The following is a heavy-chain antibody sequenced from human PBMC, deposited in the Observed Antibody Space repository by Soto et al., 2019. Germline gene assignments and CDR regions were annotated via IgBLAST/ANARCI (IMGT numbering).Heavy chain of an antibody. D-gene: IGHD6-19*01. CDR3: AREQWRSTGFAP. CDR2: INHGGST. Sequence: SETLSLTCAVYGVSFSGYYWSWIRQPPGKGLEWIGEINHGGSTKFNPSLKSRVTISGDTSKNQFSLRLSSVTAADTAVYYCAREQWRSTGFAPWGLGTLVTVSS. J-gene: IGHJ5*02. V-gene: IGHV4-34*01. CDR1: GVSFSGYY.